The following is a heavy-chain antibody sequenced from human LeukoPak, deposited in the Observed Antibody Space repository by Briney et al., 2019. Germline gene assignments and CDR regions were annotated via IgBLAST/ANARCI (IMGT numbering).Heavy chain of an antibody. Sequence: AGGSLRLSCAASGFTFSSYAMHWVRQAPGKGLEWVAVISYDGSNKYYADSVKGRFTISRDNSKNTLYLQMNSLGAEDTAVYYCAKGRIQLWFGGEYYFDYWGQGTLVTVSS. V-gene: IGHV3-30*04. J-gene: IGHJ4*02. CDR1: GFTFSSYA. CDR3: AKGRIQLWFGGEYYFDY. D-gene: IGHD5-18*01. CDR2: ISYDGSNK.